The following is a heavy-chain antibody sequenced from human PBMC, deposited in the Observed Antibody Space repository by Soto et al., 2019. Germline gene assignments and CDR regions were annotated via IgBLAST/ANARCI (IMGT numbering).Heavy chain of an antibody. D-gene: IGHD6-25*01. CDR2: INTKNGNT. J-gene: IGHJ4*02. V-gene: IGHV1-18*01. Sequence: GASVKVSCKASGYTFTSYGIIWVRQAPGQGLEWMGWINTKNGNTHYAQKLQGRVTMTTDTSTTTAYMELRSLRTDDTAVYFCAREKAACKYYLYYWGQGTLVTVSS. CDR3: AREKAACKYYLYY. CDR1: GYTFTSYG.